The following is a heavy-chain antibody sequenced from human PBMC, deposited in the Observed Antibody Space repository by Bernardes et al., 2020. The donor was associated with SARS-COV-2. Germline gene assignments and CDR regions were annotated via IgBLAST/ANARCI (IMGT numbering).Heavy chain of an antibody. CDR1: GGTFSSYA. J-gene: IGHJ4*02. CDR3: ARRLASSETYKYYFDY. V-gene: IGHV1-69*04. D-gene: IGHD6-19*01. Sequence: SVKVSCTSFGGTFSSYAFTWVRQAPGQGLEWMGRIIPIVDRADYAQKFQGRVTITADKSTSKAYMELSSLRSEDTAVYYCARRLASSETYKYYFDYWGQGTLVTVSS. CDR2: IIPIVDRA.